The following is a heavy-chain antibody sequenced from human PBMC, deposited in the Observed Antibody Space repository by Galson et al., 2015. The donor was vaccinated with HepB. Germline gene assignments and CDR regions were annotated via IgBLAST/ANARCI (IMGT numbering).Heavy chain of an antibody. V-gene: IGHV3-21*01. CDR1: GFIFSSYK. CDR2: IRTSSTHI. D-gene: IGHD6-19*01. CDR3: AREYRYTRGWSIDY. Sequence: SLRLSCAASGFIFSSYKMNRVRQAPGKGLEWVSSIRTSSTHISYADSVKGRFTISRDNAKSSLYLQMSSLRAEDTAVYYCAREYRYTRGWSIDYWGQGTLVTVSS. J-gene: IGHJ4*02.